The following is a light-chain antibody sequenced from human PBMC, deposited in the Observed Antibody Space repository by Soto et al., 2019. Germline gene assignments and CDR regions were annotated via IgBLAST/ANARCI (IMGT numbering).Light chain of an antibody. V-gene: IGKV3-20*01. CDR1: QSVSSSY. Sequence: EIVLTQSPGTLSLSPGERAPPSFRASQSVSSSYLAWYQQKPGQAPRLLIYGASSRATGIPDRLSGSGSGTDFTLTISRLEPEDFAVYYCQQYGSPPQTFGQGTKVDIK. CDR3: QQYGSPPQT. CDR2: GAS. J-gene: IGKJ1*01.